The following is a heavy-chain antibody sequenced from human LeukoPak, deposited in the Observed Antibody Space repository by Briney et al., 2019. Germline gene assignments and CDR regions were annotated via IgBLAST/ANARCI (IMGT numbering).Heavy chain of an antibody. CDR1: GFTFSSSG. D-gene: IGHD5-18*01. CDR3: AKEASRGSSFAYTPIEKPYYLDY. V-gene: IGHV3-30*02. Sequence: GGSLRLSSVASGFTFSSSGMHWVRQAPGKGLEWVAFIRYNGRTTYYADSVKGRFTISRDNSKNTVFLQMYSLRAEDTAAYYCAKEASRGSSFAYTPIEKPYYLDYWGQGTLVTVSS. CDR2: IRYNGRTT. J-gene: IGHJ4*02.